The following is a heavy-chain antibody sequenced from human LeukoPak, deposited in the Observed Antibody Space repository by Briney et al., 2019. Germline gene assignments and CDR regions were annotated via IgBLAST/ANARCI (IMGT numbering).Heavy chain of an antibody. CDR2: ISYDGSDE. Sequence: GGSLRLSCAASGFTFSSHAMHWVRQAPGKGLEWVALISYDGSDEYYADSVQGRFTIFRDNSKDTLYLQMNSLRAEDTAVYYCAREAPYCSGGSCYSGWDYWGQGTLVTVSS. J-gene: IGHJ4*02. D-gene: IGHD2-15*01. CDR3: AREAPYCSGGSCYSGWDY. V-gene: IGHV3-30*04. CDR1: GFTFSSHA.